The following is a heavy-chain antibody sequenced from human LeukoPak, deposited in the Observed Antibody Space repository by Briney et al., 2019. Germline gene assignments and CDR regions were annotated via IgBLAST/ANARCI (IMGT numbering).Heavy chain of an antibody. V-gene: IGHV3-7*01. Sequence: GGSLRLSCAASGFTFSSYWMTWVRQAPGKGLEWVANVKQDGSEKYYVDSVKGRFTISRDSANNSLYLQLNSLRAEDTAVYYCARERGGFCSGTSCYKAFDIWGQGTMVTVSS. CDR2: VKQDGSEK. D-gene: IGHD2-2*02. J-gene: IGHJ3*02. CDR1: GFTFSSYW. CDR3: ARERGGFCSGTSCYKAFDI.